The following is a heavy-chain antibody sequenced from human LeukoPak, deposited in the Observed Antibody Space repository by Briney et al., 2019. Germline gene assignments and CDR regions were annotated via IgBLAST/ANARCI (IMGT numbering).Heavy chain of an antibody. CDR3: ATRYSSSHYYYLDV. CDR2: INTNTGNP. D-gene: IGHD6-13*01. Sequence: ASVKVSYKASGYTFTSYGISWVRQAPGQGLEWMGWINTNTGNPMYAQGFTGRFVFSLDTSVSTAYLQISSLKADDIAVYYCATRYSSSHYYYLDVWGKGTTVTVSS. J-gene: IGHJ6*03. V-gene: IGHV7-4-1*02. CDR1: GYTFTSYG.